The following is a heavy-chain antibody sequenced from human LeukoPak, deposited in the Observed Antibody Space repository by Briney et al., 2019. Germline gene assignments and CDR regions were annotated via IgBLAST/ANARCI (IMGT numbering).Heavy chain of an antibody. CDR1: GYIFAHNG. CDR2: ISAYNGDT. J-gene: IGHJ4*02. V-gene: IGHV1-18*01. CDR3: ARANQGGYASTFDY. D-gene: IGHD5-12*01. Sequence: ASVKVSCKTSGYIFAHNGISWVRQVPGQGPEWMGWISAYNGDTNYAQNFQGRVTMTRDTSTSTVYMELRSLRSGDTAVYYCARANQGGYASTFDYWGQGTLVTVSS.